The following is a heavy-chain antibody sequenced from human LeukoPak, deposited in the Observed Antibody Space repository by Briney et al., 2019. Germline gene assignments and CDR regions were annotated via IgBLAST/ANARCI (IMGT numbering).Heavy chain of an antibody. CDR1: GGSISSYY. CDR2: IYYSGST. CDR3: ARVTGSSSPALIPIYYMDV. Sequence: PSETLSLTCTVSGGSISSYYWSWIRQPPGKGLEWIGYIYYSGSTNYNPSLKSRVTISVDTSKNQFSLKLSSVTAADTAVYYCARVTGSSSPALIPIYYMDVWGKGTTVTVSS. J-gene: IGHJ6*03. D-gene: IGHD6-6*01. V-gene: IGHV4-59*01.